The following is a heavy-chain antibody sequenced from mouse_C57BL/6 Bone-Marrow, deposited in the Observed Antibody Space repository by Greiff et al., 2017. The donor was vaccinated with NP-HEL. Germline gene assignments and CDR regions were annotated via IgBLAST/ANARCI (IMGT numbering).Heavy chain of an antibody. J-gene: IGHJ4*01. CDR2: ISNGGGST. CDR1: GFTFSDYY. Sequence: DVKLVESGGGLVQPGGSLKLSCAASGFTFSDYYMYWVRQTPEKRLEWVAYISNGGGSTYYPDTVKGRFTISRDNAKNTLYLQMSRLKSEDTAMYYCARRWLQRDAAMDYWGQGTSVTVSS. V-gene: IGHV5-12*01. CDR3: ARRWLQRDAAMDY. D-gene: IGHD2-3*01.